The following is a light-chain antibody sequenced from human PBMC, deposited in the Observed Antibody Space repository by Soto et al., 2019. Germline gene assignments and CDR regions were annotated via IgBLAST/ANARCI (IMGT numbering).Light chain of an antibody. J-gene: IGKJ4*01. CDR3: QQYNNWPLT. V-gene: IGKV3-15*01. Sequence: EIVMTQSPATLSVSPGERATLSCRASQSMYNNLAWYQQKPGQAPRLLIYHASARATGIPGRFSGSGSGTEFTLTISSLQSEDFAVYYCQQYNNWPLTFGGGTKGEI. CDR2: HAS. CDR1: QSMYNN.